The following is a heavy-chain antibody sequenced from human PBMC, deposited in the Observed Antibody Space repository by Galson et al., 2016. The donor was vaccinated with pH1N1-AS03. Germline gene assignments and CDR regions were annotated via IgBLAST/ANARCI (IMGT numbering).Heavy chain of an antibody. CDR1: GGSISSGNYF. Sequence: TLSLPCTVSGGSISSGNYFWNWIRQHPGKGLEWIGLIYDSGNTFYNPSLKSRVSISVDTSKNQFSLKLNSVTAADTAVYYCASVSLAYCSSTSCFRFDPWGQGTLVTVSS. J-gene: IGHJ5*02. CDR2: IYDSGNT. CDR3: ASVSLAYCSSTSCFRFDP. D-gene: IGHD2-2*01. V-gene: IGHV4-31*03.